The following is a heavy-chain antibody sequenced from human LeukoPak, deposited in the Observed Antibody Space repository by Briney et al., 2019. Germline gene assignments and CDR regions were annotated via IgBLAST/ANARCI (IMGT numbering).Heavy chain of an antibody. CDR1: GFTFSSYA. CDR3: ARDLAVAGTSSSDY. D-gene: IGHD6-19*01. J-gene: IGHJ4*02. V-gene: IGHV3-30-3*01. CDR2: ISYDGSNK. Sequence: GRSLRLSCAASGFTFSSYAMHWVRQAPGKGLEWVAVISYDGSNKYYADSVKGRFTISRDNSKNTLYLQMNSLRAEDTAVYYCARDLAVAGTSSSDYWGQGTLVTVSS.